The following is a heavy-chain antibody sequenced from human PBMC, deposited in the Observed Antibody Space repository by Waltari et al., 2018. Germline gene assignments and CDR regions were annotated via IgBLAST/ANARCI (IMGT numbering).Heavy chain of an antibody. CDR3: ARDDMIVVLSPHTIKNDVAERKTTTKNYYYYGMDV. J-gene: IGHJ6*02. CDR2: ISAYNGNT. Sequence: QLVQSGAEVKKPGASVKVSCKASGYTFTSYGISWVRQAPGQGLEWMVWISAYNGNTNYAQKLQGRVTMTTDTSTSTYYMRLQSLRSDDTAVYSCARDDMIVVLSPHTIKNDVAERKTTTKNYYYYGMDVWGQGTTVTVSS. V-gene: IGHV1-18*04. CDR1: GYTFTSYG. D-gene: IGHD3-22*01.